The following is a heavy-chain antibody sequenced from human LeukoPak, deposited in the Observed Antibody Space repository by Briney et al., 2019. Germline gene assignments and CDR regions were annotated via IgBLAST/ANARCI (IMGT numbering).Heavy chain of an antibody. CDR1: GFTFSRYW. J-gene: IGHJ1*01. D-gene: IGHD3-22*01. CDR3: AKGRRGSSYVHYFDT. V-gene: IGHV3-74*03. Sequence: PGGSLRLSCAASGFTFSRYWMHWVRQAPGKGLMWVSRISPDGSTTLYADSVKGRFTISRDNAKNTLYLQMNSVRAEDTAVYYCAKGRRGSSYVHYFDTWGQGTLVIVSS. CDR2: ISPDGSTT.